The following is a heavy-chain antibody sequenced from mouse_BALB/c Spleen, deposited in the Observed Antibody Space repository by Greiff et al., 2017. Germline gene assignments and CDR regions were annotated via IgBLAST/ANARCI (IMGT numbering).Heavy chain of an antibody. D-gene: IGHD2-2*01. CDR3: ARCGYDEDWYFDV. V-gene: IGHV3-2*02. Sequence: EVKLVESGPGLVKPSQSLSLTCTVTGYSITSDYAWNWIRQFPGNKLEWMGYISYSGSTSYNPSLKSRISITRDTSKNQFFLQLNSVTTEDTATYYCARCGYDEDWYFDVWGAGTTVTVAS. CDR2: ISYSGST. J-gene: IGHJ1*01. CDR1: GYSITSDYA.